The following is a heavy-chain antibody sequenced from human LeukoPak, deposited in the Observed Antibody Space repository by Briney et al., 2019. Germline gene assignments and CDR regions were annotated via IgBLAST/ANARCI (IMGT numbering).Heavy chain of an antibody. J-gene: IGHJ6*03. Sequence: GGSLRLSCAASGFTFSSYWMSWVRQAPGKGLEWVANIKQDGSEKYYVDSVKGRFTISRDNAKSSLYLQMNSLRAEDTAVYYCARPLRLYYMDVWGKGTTVTISS. CDR1: GFTFSSYW. V-gene: IGHV3-7*01. CDR2: IKQDGSEK. D-gene: IGHD5-12*01. CDR3: ARPLRLYYMDV.